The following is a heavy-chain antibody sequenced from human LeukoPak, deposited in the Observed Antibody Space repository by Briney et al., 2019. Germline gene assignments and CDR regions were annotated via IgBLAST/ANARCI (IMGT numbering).Heavy chain of an antibody. V-gene: IGHV1-69*06. CDR1: GYTFTIYD. CDR3: ARARGAIVGATTDYYYYMDV. CDR2: IIPIFGTA. Sequence: SVKVSFKASGYTFTIYDISWVRQAPGQGLEWMGGIIPIFGTANYAQKFQGRVTITADKSTSTAYMELSSLRSEDTAVYYCARARGAIVGATTDYYYYMDVWGKGTTVTVSS. D-gene: IGHD1-26*01. J-gene: IGHJ6*03.